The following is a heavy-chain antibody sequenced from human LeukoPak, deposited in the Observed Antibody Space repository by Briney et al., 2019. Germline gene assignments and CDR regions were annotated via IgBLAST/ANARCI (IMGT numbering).Heavy chain of an antibody. CDR1: GFTFSSYE. CDR2: ISSSGGTI. CDR3: ARGDDPYYDSDY. D-gene: IGHD3-22*01. J-gene: IGHJ4*02. Sequence: DPGGSLRLSCAASGFTFSSYEMNWVRQAPGKGLEWVSYISSSGGTIYYADSVKGRFTISRDNAKNSLYLQMNSLRAEDTAVYYCARGDDPYYDSDYWGQGTLVTVSS. V-gene: IGHV3-48*03.